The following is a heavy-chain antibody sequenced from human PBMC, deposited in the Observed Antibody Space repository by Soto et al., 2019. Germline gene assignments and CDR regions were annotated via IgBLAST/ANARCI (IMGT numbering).Heavy chain of an antibody. Sequence: WEPSSPTSGVTFSCNSMIYYCHCLRQPPGKVLEWIGSGGPSDSADYNPCLMSRVTVSVDSSKNRLSLKLSSVNAADTAVYYCARTVYDRRSGDPAYGMDVWGQATTVIV. V-gene: IGHV4-38-2*01. CDR1: FSCNSMIYY. CDR2: GGPSDSA. J-gene: IGHJ6*02. CDR3: ARTVYDRRSGDPAYGMDV. D-gene: IGHD3-3*01.